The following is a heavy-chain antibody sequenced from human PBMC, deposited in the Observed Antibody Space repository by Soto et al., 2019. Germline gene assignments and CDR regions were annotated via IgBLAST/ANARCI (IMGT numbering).Heavy chain of an antibody. CDR3: ARIQVDYDFWSGYNYPNNWFDP. CDR2: INHSGST. CDR1: GGSFSGYY. J-gene: IGHJ5*02. D-gene: IGHD3-3*01. Sequence: SETLSLTCAVYGGSFSGYYWSWIRQPPGKGLEWTGEINHSGSTNYNPSLKSRVTISVDTSKNQFSLKLSSVTAADTAVYYCARIQVDYDFWSGYNYPNNWFDPWGQGTLVTVSS. V-gene: IGHV4-34*01.